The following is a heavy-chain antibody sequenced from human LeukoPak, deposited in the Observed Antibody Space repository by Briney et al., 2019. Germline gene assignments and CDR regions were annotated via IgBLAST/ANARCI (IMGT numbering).Heavy chain of an antibody. D-gene: IGHD1-26*01. Sequence: GGSLRLSCAASGFTFSIYAMSWVRQAPGKGLAWVSAIRASGGSTYYADSVKGRFTISRDNSKNTLYLQMNSLRAEDTAVYYCAKDDLLVGALDYWGQGTLVTVSS. CDR1: GFTFSIYA. J-gene: IGHJ4*02. CDR2: IRASGGST. V-gene: IGHV3-23*01. CDR3: AKDDLLVGALDY.